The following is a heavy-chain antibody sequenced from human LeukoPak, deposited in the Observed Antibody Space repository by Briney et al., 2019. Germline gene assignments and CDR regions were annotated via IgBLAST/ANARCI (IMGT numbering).Heavy chain of an antibody. J-gene: IGHJ4*02. V-gene: IGHV1-46*01. Sequence: GASVKVSCKASGGTFSSYAISWVRQAPGQGLEWMGIINSSGGSTSYARKFQGRVTMTRDTSTSTVYMELSSLRSEDTAVYYCARDTSRWWGTNGVSRMFDYWGQGTLVTVSS. CDR3: ARDTSRWWGTNGVSRMFDY. CDR2: INSSGGST. CDR1: GGTFSSYA. D-gene: IGHD2-8*01.